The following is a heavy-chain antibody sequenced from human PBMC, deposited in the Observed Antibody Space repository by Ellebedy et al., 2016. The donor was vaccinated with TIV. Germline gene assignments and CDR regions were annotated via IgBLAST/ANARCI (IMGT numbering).Heavy chain of an antibody. Sequence: AASVKVSCKASGGVFSKYAINWVRQAPGQGIEWMGGIIPMFSSTNYAKKFQGRLTIPADESTSTAHMELSSLRSEDTALYYCARDRYYYDTSGYPSTIYGMDVWGQGTTVTVSS. J-gene: IGHJ6*02. V-gene: IGHV1-69*13. CDR2: IIPMFSST. D-gene: IGHD3-22*01. CDR1: GGVFSKYA. CDR3: ARDRYYYDTSGYPSTIYGMDV.